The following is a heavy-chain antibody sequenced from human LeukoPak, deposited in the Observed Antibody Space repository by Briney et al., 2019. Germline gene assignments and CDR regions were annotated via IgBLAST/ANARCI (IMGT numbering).Heavy chain of an antibody. V-gene: IGHV4-61*02. D-gene: IGHD4-11*01. CDR3: ASSTVTTVIDY. J-gene: IGHJ4*02. CDR2: IYTSGST. Sequence: SETRSLTCTVSGGSISSGSYYWSWIRQPAGKGLEWIGRIYTSGSTNYNPSLKSRVTISVDTSKNQFSLKLSSVTAADTAVYYCASSTVTTVIDYWGQGTLVTVSS. CDR1: GGSISSGSYY.